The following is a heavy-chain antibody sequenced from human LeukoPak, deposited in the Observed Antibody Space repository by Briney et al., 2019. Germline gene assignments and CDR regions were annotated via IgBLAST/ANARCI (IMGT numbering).Heavy chain of an antibody. D-gene: IGHD3-9*01. J-gene: IGHJ5*02. CDR1: GFTFSDYY. CDR2: ISSSSSYI. Sequence: GGSLRLSCAASGFTFSDYYMSWIRQAPGKGLEWVSSISSSSSYIYYADSVKGRFTISRDNAKNSLYLQMNSLRAEDTAVYYCARELVIYPTDWFDPWGQGTLVTVSS. V-gene: IGHV3-11*06. CDR3: ARELVIYPTDWFDP.